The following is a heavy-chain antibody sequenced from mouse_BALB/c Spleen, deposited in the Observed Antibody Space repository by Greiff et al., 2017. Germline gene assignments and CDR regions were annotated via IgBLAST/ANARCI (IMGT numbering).Heavy chain of an antibody. V-gene: IGHV1-14*01. CDR1: GYTFTSYV. D-gene: IGHD2-4*01. CDR3: AYDYAGVAMDY. J-gene: IGHJ4*01. CDR2: INPYNDGT. Sequence: EVQLQQSGPELVKPGASVKMSCKASGYTFTSYVMHWVKQKPGQGLEWIGYINPYNDGTKYNEKFKGKATLTSDKSSSTAYMELSSLTSEDSAVYYCAYDYAGVAMDYWGQGTSVTVSS.